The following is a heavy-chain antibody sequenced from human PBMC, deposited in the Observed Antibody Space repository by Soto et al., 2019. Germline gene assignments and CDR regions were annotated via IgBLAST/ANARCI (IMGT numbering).Heavy chain of an antibody. CDR2: ISSSSSYI. CDR3: ARDIVVVPAAHSPHYYYYYGMDV. V-gene: IGHV3-21*01. D-gene: IGHD2-2*01. CDR1: GFTFSGYS. Sequence: PGGSLRLSCAASGFTFSGYSMNWVRQAPGKGLEWVSSISSSSSYIYYADSVKGRFTISRDNAKNSLYLQMNSLRAEDTAVYYCARDIVVVPAAHSPHYYYYYGMDVWGQGTTVTVSS. J-gene: IGHJ6*02.